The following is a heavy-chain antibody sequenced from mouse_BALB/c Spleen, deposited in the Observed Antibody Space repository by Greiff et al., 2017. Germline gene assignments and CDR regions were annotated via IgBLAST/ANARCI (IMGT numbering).Heavy chain of an antibody. CDR3: AREDYGSSVYAMDY. D-gene: IGHD1-1*01. J-gene: IGHJ4*01. CDR2: INPYNGDT. Sequence: VQLQQSGPELVKPGASVKISCKASGYSFTGYFMNWVMQSHGKSLEWIGRINPYNGDTFYNQKFKGKATLTVDKSSSTAHMELRSLASEDSAVYDCAREDYGSSVYAMDYWGQGTSVTVSS. V-gene: IGHV1-20*02. CDR1: GYSFTGYF.